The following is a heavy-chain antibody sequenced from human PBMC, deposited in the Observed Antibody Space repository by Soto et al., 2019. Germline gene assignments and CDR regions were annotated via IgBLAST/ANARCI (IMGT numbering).Heavy chain of an antibody. D-gene: IGHD3-3*01. V-gene: IGHV3-23*01. J-gene: IGHJ3*02. CDR2: ISGSLGSA. CDR1: GFTFNDYA. CDR3: AKDSRLPGFGLLIHAFDI. Sequence: VGSLRLSCAVSGFTFNDYAMSWVRQAPGKGLEWVSTISGSLGSAYYAASVEGRFTISGDNSNNTLYLQMNSLRVEDTATYYCAKDSRLPGFGLLIHAFDIWGHGTMVTVSS.